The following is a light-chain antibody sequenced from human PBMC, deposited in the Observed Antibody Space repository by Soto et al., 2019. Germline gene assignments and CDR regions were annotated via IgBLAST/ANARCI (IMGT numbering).Light chain of an antibody. CDR1: KSTNNW. CDR3: QQHNSSPYT. CDR2: KAS. Sequence: DIQLTQSPSTLSASVGDRVTISCRASKSTNNWVAWYQQKPGKAPKLLIYKASSLESGVPSRFSGSGSGTEFTLTISSLQPDDFATYYCQQHNSSPYTFGQGTKLEIK. J-gene: IGKJ2*01. V-gene: IGKV1-5*03.